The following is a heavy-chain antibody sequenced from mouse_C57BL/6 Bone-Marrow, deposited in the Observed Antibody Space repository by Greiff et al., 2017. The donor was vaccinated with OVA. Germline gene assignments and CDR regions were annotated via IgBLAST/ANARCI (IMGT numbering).Heavy chain of an antibody. CDR1: GFSLTSYA. CDR3: ARNRGSSFDY. V-gene: IGHV2-9-1*01. CDR2: IWTGGGK. J-gene: IGHJ2*01. D-gene: IGHD1-1*01. Sequence: VKLMESGPGLVAPSQSLSITCTVSGFSLTSYAISWVRQPPGKGLEWLGVIWTGGGKNYNSALKSRLSISKDNSKSQVFLKMNSLQTDDTARYYCARNRGSSFDYWGQGTTLTVSS.